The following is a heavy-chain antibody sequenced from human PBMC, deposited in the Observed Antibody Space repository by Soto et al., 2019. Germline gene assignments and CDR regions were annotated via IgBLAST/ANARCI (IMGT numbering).Heavy chain of an antibody. J-gene: IGHJ5*02. CDR3: ATSNWFDP. Sequence: QLQLQESGPGLVKPSETLSLTCTVSGGSISSRGYYWGWIRQPPGKGLEWIGAIYYSGSTYYNPSFKSRVTISVDPSKNQFSLKLSSVTAADTAVYYCATSNWFDPWGQGTLVTVSS. V-gene: IGHV4-39*01. CDR2: IYYSGST. CDR1: GGSISSRGYY.